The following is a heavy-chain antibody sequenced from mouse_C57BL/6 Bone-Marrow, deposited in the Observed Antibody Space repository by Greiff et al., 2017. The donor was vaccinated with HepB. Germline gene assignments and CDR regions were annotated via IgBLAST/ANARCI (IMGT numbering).Heavy chain of an antibody. D-gene: IGHD4-1*01. CDR3: ASRTGFAY. CDR1: GYSFTGYY. V-gene: IGHV1-42*01. J-gene: IGHJ3*01. CDR2: INPSTGGT. Sequence: EVQLQQSGPELVKPGASVKISCTASGYSFTGYYMNWVRQSPEKSLEWIGEINPSTGGTTYNQKFKAKATLTVDKSSSTAYMQLKSLTSEDSAVYYCASRTGFAYWGQGTLVTVSA.